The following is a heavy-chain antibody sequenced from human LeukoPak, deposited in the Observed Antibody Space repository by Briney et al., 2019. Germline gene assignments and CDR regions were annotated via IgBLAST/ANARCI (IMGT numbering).Heavy chain of an antibody. CDR1: GFTFSSYW. Sequence: GGSLRLSCAASGFTFSSYWIHWVRQVPRKGLVWVARIKDGGTTTDYADSVKGRFTISRDDAKNTLYLQMNSLRAEDTAVYYCTTIRPGYWGQGTLVTVSP. CDR2: IKDGGTTT. CDR3: TTIRPGY. J-gene: IGHJ4*02. V-gene: IGHV3-74*01. D-gene: IGHD5-12*01.